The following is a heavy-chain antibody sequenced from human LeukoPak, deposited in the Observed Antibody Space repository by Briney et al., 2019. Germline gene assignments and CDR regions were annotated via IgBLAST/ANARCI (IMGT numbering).Heavy chain of an antibody. CDR2: INPNSGGT. CDR3: ARLFSRWYEEGRYYYYYGMDV. D-gene: IGHD6-13*01. Sequence: GASLKVSCKASVYTFTGYYMHWVRQAPGQGREWMGGINPNSGGTNYAQKFQGRVTMARDTSISTAYMERSRLRSDDTAVYYCARLFSRWYEEGRYYYYYGMDVWGQGTTVTVSS. J-gene: IGHJ6*02. V-gene: IGHV1-2*02. CDR1: VYTFTGYY.